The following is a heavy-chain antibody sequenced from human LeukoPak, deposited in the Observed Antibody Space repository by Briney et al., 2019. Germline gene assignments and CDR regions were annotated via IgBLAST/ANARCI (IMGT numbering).Heavy chain of an antibody. V-gene: IGHV4-39*07. Sequence: SETLSLTCTVSGGSISSSSYYWGWIRQPPGKGLEWIGSIYYSGSTYYNPSLKSRVTISVDTSKNQFSLKLSSVTAADTAVYYCARRPDCSGGSCYSIGWFDPWGQGTLVTVSS. CDR2: IYYSGST. CDR3: ARRPDCSGGSCYSIGWFDP. J-gene: IGHJ5*02. D-gene: IGHD2-15*01. CDR1: GGSISSSSYY.